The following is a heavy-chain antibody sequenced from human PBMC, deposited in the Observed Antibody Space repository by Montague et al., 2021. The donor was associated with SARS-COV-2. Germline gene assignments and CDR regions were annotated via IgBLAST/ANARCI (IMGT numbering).Heavy chain of an antibody. CDR1: GFSLSTSGVG. V-gene: IGHV2-5*02. Sequence: PALVKPTQTLTLTCTFSGFSLSTSGVGVGRIRQPPGKALEWLALIYWDDDKRYSPSLKSRLTITKDTSKNQVVLTMTNMDPVDTATYYCAHRRGLLLSDALDTWGQGTMVTVSS. J-gene: IGHJ3*02. CDR2: IYWDDDK. CDR3: AHRRGLLLSDALDT. D-gene: IGHD1-26*01.